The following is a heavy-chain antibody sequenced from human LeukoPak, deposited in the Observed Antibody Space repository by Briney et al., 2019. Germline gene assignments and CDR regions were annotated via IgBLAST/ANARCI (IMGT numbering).Heavy chain of an antibody. D-gene: IGHD3-10*01. V-gene: IGHV3-64D*06. CDR2: ISGDGGST. CDR3: VKDFRGIPIDY. J-gene: IGHJ4*02. Sequence: GGSLRLSCSASGFTFSSFAMYWVRQAPGKGLEYVSDISGDGGSTYYADSVKGRSTISRDNSKNTLYLQMRSLRVEDTAVYYCVKDFRGIPIDYWGQGTLVTVSS. CDR1: GFTFSSFA.